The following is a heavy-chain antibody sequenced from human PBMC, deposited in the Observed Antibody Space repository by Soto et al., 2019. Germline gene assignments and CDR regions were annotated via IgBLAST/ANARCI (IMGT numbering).Heavy chain of an antibody. CDR1: GFTFSSYG. D-gene: IGHD2-2*01. CDR2: ISYDGSNK. J-gene: IGHJ6*02. CDR3: AKVTGYCSSISCFYNYGMDV. V-gene: IGHV3-30*18. Sequence: GGSLRLSCAASGFTFSSYGMHWVPQAPGKGLEWVAVISYDGSNKYYADSVKGRFTISRDNSKNTLYLQMNSLRAEDTAVYYCAKVTGYCSSISCFYNYGMDVWGQGTTVTVSS.